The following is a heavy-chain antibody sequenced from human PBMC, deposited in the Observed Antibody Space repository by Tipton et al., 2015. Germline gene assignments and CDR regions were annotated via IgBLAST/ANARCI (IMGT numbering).Heavy chain of an antibody. J-gene: IGHJ4*01. Sequence: SLRLSCGASGFTFSDYFLNWVRQAPGKGLEWFSIIGADARTTYYADSMKGRFTISRDTSRNTVYLQLNSLRADDTAIYYCAKSDGNPTRYFDSWGHGTLVTVSS. CDR1: GFTFSDYF. CDR3: AKSDGNPTRYFDS. D-gene: IGHD4-23*01. V-gene: IGHV3-23*01. CDR2: IGADARTT.